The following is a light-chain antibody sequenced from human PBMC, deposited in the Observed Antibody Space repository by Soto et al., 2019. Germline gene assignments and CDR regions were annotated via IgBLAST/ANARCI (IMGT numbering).Light chain of an antibody. CDR1: SSDVGSYKF. CDR2: EGS. J-gene: IGLJ2*01. V-gene: IGLV2-23*01. CDR3: CSYAGSSTLV. Sequence: QSVLTQPASVSGSPGQSITISCTGTSSDVGSYKFVSWYQQHPGKAPKLMIYEGSKRHSGVSNRFSGSKSGNTASLTISGLQAEDEADYYCCSYAGSSTLVFGGGTQLTVL.